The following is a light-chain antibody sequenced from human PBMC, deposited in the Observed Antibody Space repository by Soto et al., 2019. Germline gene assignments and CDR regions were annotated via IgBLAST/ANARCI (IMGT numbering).Light chain of an antibody. CDR2: DAS. CDR3: QHYHGWVKA. CDR1: QGLGSR. J-gene: IGKJ2*01. V-gene: IGKV3-15*01. Sequence: EIVMTQSPATLSVSPGGTATLSCRASQGLGSRLAWYQQKPGQAPRLLIYDASTRATGVPDRFSGSESETEFTLTISSLQSEDLAVYYCQHYHGWVKAFGQGTKLEIK.